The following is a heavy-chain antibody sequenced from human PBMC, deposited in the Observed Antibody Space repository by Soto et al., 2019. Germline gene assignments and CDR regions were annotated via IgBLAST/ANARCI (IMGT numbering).Heavy chain of an antibody. Sequence: GTSVKVSCKASGYTFTSYGISWVRQAPGQGLEWMGWISAYNGNTNYAQKLQGRVTMTTDTSTSTAYMELRSLRSDDTAVYYCAALGYCSGGSCDRTLSESAFDIWGQGTMVTVSS. V-gene: IGHV1-18*01. CDR1: GYTFTSYG. CDR2: ISAYNGNT. CDR3: AALGYCSGGSCDRTLSESAFDI. D-gene: IGHD2-15*01. J-gene: IGHJ3*02.